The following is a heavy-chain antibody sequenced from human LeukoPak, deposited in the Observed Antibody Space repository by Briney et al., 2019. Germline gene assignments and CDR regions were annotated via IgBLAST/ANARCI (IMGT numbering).Heavy chain of an antibody. CDR2: IGTAGDT. CDR1: GFTFSSYD. Sequence: TGGSLRLSCAASGFTFSSYDMHWVRRATGKGPEWVSAIGTAGDTYYPGSVKGRFTISRENAKNSLYLQMNSLRAEDTAVYYCARAGVVVTATRRGNYYGMDVWGQGTTVTVSS. J-gene: IGHJ6*02. D-gene: IGHD2-21*02. V-gene: IGHV3-13*01. CDR3: ARAGVVVTATRRGNYYGMDV.